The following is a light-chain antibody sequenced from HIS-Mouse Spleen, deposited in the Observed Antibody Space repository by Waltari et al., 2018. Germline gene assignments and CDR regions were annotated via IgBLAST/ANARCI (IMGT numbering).Light chain of an antibody. CDR3: CSYAGSSTWV. Sequence: QSALTQPASVSGSPGQSITISCTGTSSDVGSYNLVSWYQQHPGKAPKLMIYEGSKRPSGVSNRFSGSKSGHTDSLTISGLQAEDEADYYCCSYAGSSTWVFGGGTKLTVL. V-gene: IGLV2-23*01. CDR2: EGS. CDR1: SSDVGSYNL. J-gene: IGLJ3*02.